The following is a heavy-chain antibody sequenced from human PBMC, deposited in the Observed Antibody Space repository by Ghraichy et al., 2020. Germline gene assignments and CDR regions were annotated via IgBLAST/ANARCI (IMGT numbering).Heavy chain of an antibody. CDR3: AKDLEWAVVTPRVHYYGMDV. J-gene: IGHJ6*02. D-gene: IGHD4-23*01. V-gene: IGHV3-23*01. Sequence: GGSLRLSCAASGFTFSSYAMSWVRQAPGKGLEWVSAISGSGGSTYYADSVKGRFTISRDNSKNTLYLQMNSLRAEDTAVYYCAKDLEWAVVTPRVHYYGMDVWGQGTTVTVSS. CDR1: GFTFSSYA. CDR2: ISGSGGST.